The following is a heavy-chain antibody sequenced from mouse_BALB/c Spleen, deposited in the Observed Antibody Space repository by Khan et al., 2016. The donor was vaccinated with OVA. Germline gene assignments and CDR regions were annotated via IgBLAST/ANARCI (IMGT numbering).Heavy chain of an antibody. D-gene: IGHD2-1*01. J-gene: IGHJ1*01. CDR1: GFTFSSFG. Sequence: EVQLVESGGGLVQPGGSRKLSCAASGFTFSSFGIHWVCQAPKKGLEWVAYISSGSSTIYYVDTVKGRFTISRDIPKNTLFLQMTSLRSEDTAMYYCARSGGNFHWYFDVWGAGTSVTVSS. V-gene: IGHV5-17*02. CDR2: ISSGSSTI. CDR3: ARSGGNFHWYFDV.